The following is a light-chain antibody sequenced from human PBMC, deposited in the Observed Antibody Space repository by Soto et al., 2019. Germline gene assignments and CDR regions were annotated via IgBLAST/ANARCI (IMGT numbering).Light chain of an antibody. CDR1: QSISGG. CDR2: DAS. V-gene: IGKV1-5*01. J-gene: IGKJ1*01. Sequence: DIELPQCPATLTASVGERVSITCRASQSISGGLAWYQKKPEKAPRLLIYDASNLQSGVPSTFSGSGSGTEFTLTISNLHLEDFATYYCQQYNTDSPCTFGQGTKVDIK. CDR3: QQYNTDSPCT.